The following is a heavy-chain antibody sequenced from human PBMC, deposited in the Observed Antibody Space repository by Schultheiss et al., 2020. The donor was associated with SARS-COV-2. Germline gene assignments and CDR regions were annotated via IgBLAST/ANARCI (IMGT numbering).Heavy chain of an antibody. J-gene: IGHJ4*02. CDR2: IWYDGSNK. CDR3: ASAARGGNV. Sequence: GESLKISCAASGFTFSNYAMSWVRQAPGKGLEWVAVIWYDGSNKYYADSVKGRFTISRDNSKNTLYLQMNSLRAEDTAVYYCASAARGGNVWGQGTLVTVSS. D-gene: IGHD4-23*01. CDR1: GFTFSNYA. V-gene: IGHV3-33*08.